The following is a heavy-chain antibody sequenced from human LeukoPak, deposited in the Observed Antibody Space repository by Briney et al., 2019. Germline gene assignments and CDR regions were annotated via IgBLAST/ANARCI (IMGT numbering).Heavy chain of an antibody. J-gene: IGHJ3*01. CDR3: ARSSYSSSSSV. CDR1: GFTFSSYW. CDR2: IKQDGSEK. D-gene: IGHD6-6*01. V-gene: IGHV3-7*03. Sequence: GGSLRLSCAASGFTFSSYWMSWVRQAPGKGLEWVANIKQDGSEKYYVDSVKGRFTISRDNAKNSLYLQMYSLRAEDTAVYYCARSSYSSSSSVWGQGTMVTVSS.